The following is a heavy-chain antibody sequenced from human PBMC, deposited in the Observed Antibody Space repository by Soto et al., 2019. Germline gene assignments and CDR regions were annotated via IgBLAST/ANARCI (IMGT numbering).Heavy chain of an antibody. V-gene: IGHV4-59*12. CDR1: GGSISSYY. D-gene: IGHD3-16*01. CDR3: ARVGGINWFDP. J-gene: IGHJ5*02. CDR2: IYYSGST. Sequence: SETLSLTCTVSGGSISSYYWSWIRQPPGKGLEWIGYIYYSGSTYYNPSLKSRVTISVDTSKNQFSPKLSSVTAADTAVYYCARVGGINWFDPWGPGTLVTVSS.